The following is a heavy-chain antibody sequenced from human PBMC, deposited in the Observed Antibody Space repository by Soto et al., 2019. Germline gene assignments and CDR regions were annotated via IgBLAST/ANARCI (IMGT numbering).Heavy chain of an antibody. J-gene: IGHJ4*02. CDR1: GGIFSSNA. CDR2: ILPIFDTT. CDR3: ATGGRGYSSAPRFYFEY. D-gene: IGHD5-18*01. Sequence: QVQLVQSGAEVKKPGSSVKVSCQASGGIFSSNAISWVRQAPGQGLEWMGGILPIFDTTHYAQKFQGRVTITADESTSTAYMELSSLKSEATAFYCWATGGRGYSSAPRFYFEYWGPGTLVTVSS. V-gene: IGHV1-69*01.